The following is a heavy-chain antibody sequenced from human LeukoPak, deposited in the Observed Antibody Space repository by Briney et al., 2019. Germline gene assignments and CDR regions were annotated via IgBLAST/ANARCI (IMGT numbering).Heavy chain of an antibody. V-gene: IGHV3-23*01. Sequence: GGSLRLSCAASGFTFRSYAMSWVRQAPGKGLEWVSAISGSGGSTYYADSVKGRFTISRDNSKNTLYLQMNSLRAEDTAVYYCAKDPPLFDSSGYYFDYWGQGTLVTVSS. CDR1: GFTFRSYA. CDR3: AKDPPLFDSSGYYFDY. CDR2: ISGSGGST. J-gene: IGHJ4*02. D-gene: IGHD3-22*01.